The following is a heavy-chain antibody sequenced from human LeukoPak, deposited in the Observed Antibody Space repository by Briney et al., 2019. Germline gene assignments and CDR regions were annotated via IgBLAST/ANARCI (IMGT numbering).Heavy chain of an antibody. CDR3: ARSPPYYDFWSGYYAFSYYYMDV. Sequence: SETLSLTCTVSGGSISSYYWSWIRQPAGKGLEWIGRIYTSGSTNYNPSLKSRVTMSVDTSKNQFSLKLSSVTAADTAVYYCARSPPYYDFWSGYYAFSYYYMDVWGKGTTVTVSS. CDR1: GGSISSYY. J-gene: IGHJ6*03. D-gene: IGHD3-3*01. V-gene: IGHV4-4*07. CDR2: IYTSGST.